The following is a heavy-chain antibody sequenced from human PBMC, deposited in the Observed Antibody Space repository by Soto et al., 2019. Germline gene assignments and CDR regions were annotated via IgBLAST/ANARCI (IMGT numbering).Heavy chain of an antibody. CDR3: ARGPLFGDIVVVPAAATYYYGMDV. J-gene: IGHJ6*02. CDR2: INHSGST. Sequence: PSETLSLTCAVYGGSFSGYYWSWIRQPPGKGLEWIGEINHSGSTNYNPSLKSRVTISVDTSKNQFSLKLSSVTAADTAVYYCARGPLFGDIVVVPAAATYYYGMDVWGQGTTVTGSS. CDR1: GGSFSGYY. V-gene: IGHV4-34*01. D-gene: IGHD2-2*01.